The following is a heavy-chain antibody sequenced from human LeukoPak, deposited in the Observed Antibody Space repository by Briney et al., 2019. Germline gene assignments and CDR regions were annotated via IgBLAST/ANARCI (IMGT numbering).Heavy chain of an antibody. V-gene: IGHV4-59*01. Sequence: PSETLSLTCTVSGGSISSYYWSWIRQPPGKGLEWIGYIYYSGSTNYNPSLKSRVTISVDTSKNQFSLKLSSVTAADTAVYYCARVDGRLTRHAFGIWGQGTMVTVSS. D-gene: IGHD5-24*01. CDR1: GGSISSYY. CDR3: ARVDGRLTRHAFGI. CDR2: IYYSGST. J-gene: IGHJ3*02.